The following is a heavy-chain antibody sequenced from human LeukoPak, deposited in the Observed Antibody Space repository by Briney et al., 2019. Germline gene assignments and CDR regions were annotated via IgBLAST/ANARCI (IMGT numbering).Heavy chain of an antibody. CDR3: ARGIRYCSSTSCYRRFNWFDP. J-gene: IGHJ5*02. Sequence: SETLSLICTVSGGSISSYYWSWIRQPPGKGQEWIGYIYYSGSTNYNPSLKSRVTISVDTSKNQFSLKLSSVTAADTAVYYCARGIRYCSSTSCYRRFNWFDPWGQGTLVTVSS. CDR2: IYYSGST. V-gene: IGHV4-59*01. CDR1: GGSISSYY. D-gene: IGHD2-2*02.